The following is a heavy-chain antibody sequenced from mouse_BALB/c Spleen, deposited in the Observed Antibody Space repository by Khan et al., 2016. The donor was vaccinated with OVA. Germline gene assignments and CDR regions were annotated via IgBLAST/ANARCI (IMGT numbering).Heavy chain of an antibody. D-gene: IGHD1-2*01. CDR3: ARELRLGGFAY. Sequence: VKLPESGPGLVAPSQSLSITCTVSGFSLTDYGINWVRQPPGKGLEWLGMIWGDGSTDYNSALKSRLSISKDNSKSQVFLKMNSLQTDDTARYYCARELRLGGFAYWGQGTLVTVSA. CDR2: IWGDGST. J-gene: IGHJ3*01. CDR1: GFSLTDYG. V-gene: IGHV2-6-7*01.